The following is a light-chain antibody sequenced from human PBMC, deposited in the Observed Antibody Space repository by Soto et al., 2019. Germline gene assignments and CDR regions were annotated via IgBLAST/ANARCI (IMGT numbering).Light chain of an antibody. CDR2: DVS. J-gene: IGLJ1*01. V-gene: IGLV2-14*03. CDR3: SSYSNSTTLYV. Sequence: QSVLTQPASVSGSPGQSITISCTGTSRDFGGYNYVSWYQKNPGKAPKLMIYDVSNRPSGVSDRFSGSKSGNTASLTISGLQAEDEADYYWSSYSNSTTLYVFGTGTKVTVL. CDR1: SRDFGGYNY.